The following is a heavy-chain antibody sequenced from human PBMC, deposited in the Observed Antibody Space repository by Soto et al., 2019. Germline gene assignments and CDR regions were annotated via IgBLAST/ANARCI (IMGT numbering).Heavy chain of an antibody. CDR2: ISAYNGNT. V-gene: IGHV1-18*01. D-gene: IGHD2-2*01. Sequence: QVQLVQSGAEVKKPGASVKVSCKASGYTFTSYGISWVRQAPGQGLEWMGWISAYNGNTNYAQKLQGRVTMTTDTSTSTAYRELRSLRSDDTAVYYCARDRSGVVVPAAMPEYFQHWGQGTLVTVSS. CDR3: ARDRSGVVVPAAMPEYFQH. CDR1: GYTFTSYG. J-gene: IGHJ1*01.